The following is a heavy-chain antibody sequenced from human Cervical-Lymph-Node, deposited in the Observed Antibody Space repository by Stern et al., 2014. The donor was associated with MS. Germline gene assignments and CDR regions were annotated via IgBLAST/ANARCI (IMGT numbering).Heavy chain of an antibody. CDR2: IDWTNDK. D-gene: IGHD1-26*01. CDR1: GFSLSSDGMC. Sequence: ESGPAVVKPTQTLTLTCTFSGFSLSSDGMCVTWIRQPPGKALEWLALIDWTNDKYYNTSLKTRLTISKDTPKNQVVLTITNIDPMDTATYYCARMVGATGYYYDVDVWGQGTTVTVSS. CDR3: ARMVGATGYYYDVDV. V-gene: IGHV2-70*01. J-gene: IGHJ6*02.